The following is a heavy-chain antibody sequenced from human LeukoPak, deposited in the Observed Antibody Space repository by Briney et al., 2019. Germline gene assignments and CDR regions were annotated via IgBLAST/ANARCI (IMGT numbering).Heavy chain of an antibody. Sequence: ASVKVSCKASGYTFTTYAMNWVRQAPGQALEWMGWINTNTGNPTYAQGFTGRFVFPLDTSVSTAYLQISSLKAEDTAVYYCAREGYSSEERLGAWGQGTLVTVSS. CDR3: AREGYSSEERLGA. J-gene: IGHJ5*02. V-gene: IGHV7-4-1*02. CDR1: GYTFTTYA. CDR2: INTNTGNP. D-gene: IGHD6-19*01.